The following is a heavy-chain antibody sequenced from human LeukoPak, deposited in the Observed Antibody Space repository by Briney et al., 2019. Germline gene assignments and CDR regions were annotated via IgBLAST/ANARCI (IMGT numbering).Heavy chain of an antibody. CDR3: AKGGDKGYCTSTSCYPLDD. CDR2: ISGSGGST. CDR1: GFSFSSYA. V-gene: IGHV3-23*01. J-gene: IGHJ4*02. Sequence: PGGSLRLSCAASGFSFSSYAMSWVRQAPGKGLEWVSAISGSGGSTYYGDSVKGRFTVSRDNSKNTLYLQMNSLRAEDTAVYYCAKGGDKGYCTSTSCYPLDDWGQGTLVTVSS. D-gene: IGHD2-2*01.